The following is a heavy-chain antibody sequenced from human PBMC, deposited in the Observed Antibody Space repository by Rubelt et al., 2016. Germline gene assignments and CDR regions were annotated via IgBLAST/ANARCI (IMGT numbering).Heavy chain of an antibody. CDR3: ASDADYYDSSGYYPY. D-gene: IGHD3-22*01. V-gene: IGHV1-18*01. J-gene: IGHJ4*02. CDR2: VSASNGNT. Sequence: QVQLVQSGAEVKKPGASVKVSCKASGSTFTSSGISWVRQAPGPGLEWMGWVSASNGNTNYAKKVQRRATSTTDTSTSTAYLELRSLRSDDTAVYYCASDADYYDSSGYYPYWGQGTLVTVSS. CDR1: GSTFTSSG.